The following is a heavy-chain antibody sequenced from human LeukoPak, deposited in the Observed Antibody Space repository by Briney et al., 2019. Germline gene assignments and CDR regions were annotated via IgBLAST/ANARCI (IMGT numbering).Heavy chain of an antibody. J-gene: IGHJ4*02. CDR1: GGSVSGYY. V-gene: IGHV4-34*01. CDR3: ASIAAAGYFFDY. CDR2: INHSGST. Sequence: SDTLSLTCAVYGGSVSGYYWSWIRQPPGKGLEWIGEINHSGSTNYNPSLKSRVTISVDTSKNQFSLKLSSVTAADTAVYYCASIAAAGYFFDYWGQGTLVTVSS. D-gene: IGHD6-13*01.